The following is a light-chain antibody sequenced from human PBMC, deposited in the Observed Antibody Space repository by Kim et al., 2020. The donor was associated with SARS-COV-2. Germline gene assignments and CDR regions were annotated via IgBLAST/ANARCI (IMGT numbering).Light chain of an antibody. J-gene: IGLJ3*02. V-gene: IGLV10-54*01. CDR1: NNNVGTQG. CDR3: SAWDSSLNTWV. CDR2: RNN. Sequence: QTATLTCSGNNNNVGTQGAAWLQQHQGHPPKLLSYRNNNRPSGISERLSASRSGNTASLTITGLQPEDEADYYCSAWDSSLNTWVFGGGTQLTVL.